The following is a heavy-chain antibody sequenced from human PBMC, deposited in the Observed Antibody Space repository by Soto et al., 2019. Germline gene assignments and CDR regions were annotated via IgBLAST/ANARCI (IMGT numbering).Heavy chain of an antibody. D-gene: IGHD2-15*01. V-gene: IGHV3-48*01. CDR3: VRDSYWTFDY. Sequence: GGSLRLSCEASGFDFSIYSMNWVRQAPGKGLEWVSHITRGSDTIYYADSVKGRFAISRDNAKNSLYLQMNSLRAEDTAVYYCVRDSYWTFDYWGQGTLVTVSS. CDR1: GFDFSIYS. J-gene: IGHJ4*02. CDR2: ITRGSDTI.